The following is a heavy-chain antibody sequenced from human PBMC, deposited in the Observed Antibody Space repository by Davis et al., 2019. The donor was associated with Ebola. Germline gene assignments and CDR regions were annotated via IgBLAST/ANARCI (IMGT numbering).Heavy chain of an antibody. CDR1: GFSFTSYS. CDR2: ISGGYT. Sequence: PGGSLRLSCAASGFSFTSYSMNWVRQAPGKGLEWVAYISGGYTYYAESVKGRFTISRDSAKDSLYLQMNSLRAEDTAVYYCARGDNWNYSGGMDVWGQGTTVTVSS. D-gene: IGHD1-7*01. V-gene: IGHV3-21*05. CDR3: ARGDNWNYSGGMDV. J-gene: IGHJ6*02.